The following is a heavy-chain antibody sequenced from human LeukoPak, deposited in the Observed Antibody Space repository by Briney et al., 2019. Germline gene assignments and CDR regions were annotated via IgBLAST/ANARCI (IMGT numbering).Heavy chain of an antibody. Sequence: ASVKVSCKASGGTFSSYAISWVRQAPGQGLEWMGGIIPIFGTANYAQKFQGRVTITADESTSTAYMELSSLRSEDTAVYYCASESSTSCYPCRYFQHWGQGTLVTVSS. D-gene: IGHD2-2*01. J-gene: IGHJ1*01. V-gene: IGHV1-69*01. CDR1: GGTFSSYA. CDR3: ASESSTSCYPCRYFQH. CDR2: IIPIFGTA.